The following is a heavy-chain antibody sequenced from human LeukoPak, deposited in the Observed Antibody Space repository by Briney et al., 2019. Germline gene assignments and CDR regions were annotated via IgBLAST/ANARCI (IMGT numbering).Heavy chain of an antibody. CDR1: GGTFSRYA. CDR3: ARADGGYVHNWFDP. V-gene: IGHV1-69*06. Sequence: SVKVSCKASGGTFSRYAISWVRQAPGQGLEWMGGITPMFGTANYAQKFQGRVTITADKSTSTAYMELSSLRSEDTAVYYCARADGGYVHNWFDPWGQGTLVTVSS. J-gene: IGHJ5*02. D-gene: IGHD5-12*01. CDR2: ITPMFGTA.